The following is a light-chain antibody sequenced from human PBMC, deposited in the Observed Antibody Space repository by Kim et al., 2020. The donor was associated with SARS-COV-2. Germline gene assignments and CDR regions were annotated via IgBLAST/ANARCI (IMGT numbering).Light chain of an antibody. V-gene: IGKV3D-15*01. CDR3: QHYNNWPPEDS. CDR1: QSVSTG. CDR2: EAA. Sequence: SPGETATLAGRAGQSVSTGLAWYQQRPGQAPRLHIYEAATRAAGIPARFRGGGSGTEFTLTISSLQSEDFAVYYCQHYNNWPPEDSFGQGTKLEI. J-gene: IGKJ2*03.